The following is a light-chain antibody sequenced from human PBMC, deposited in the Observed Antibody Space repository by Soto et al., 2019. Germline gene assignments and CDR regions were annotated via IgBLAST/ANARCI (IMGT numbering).Light chain of an antibody. Sequence: QSVLTQPASASGTPGQRVTISCSGSSSNIESNFVYWYQQFPGTAPRLLIYRNNQRPSGVPDRFSGSKSGTSASLAISALRSEDEADYYCTVWDDSLRGRLFGGGTKVTVL. V-gene: IGLV1-47*01. CDR1: SSNIESNF. J-gene: IGLJ2*01. CDR2: RNN. CDR3: TVWDDSLRGRL.